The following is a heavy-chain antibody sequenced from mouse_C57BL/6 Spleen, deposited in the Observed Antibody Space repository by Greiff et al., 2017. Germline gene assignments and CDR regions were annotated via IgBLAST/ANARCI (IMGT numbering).Heavy chain of an antibody. Sequence: EVQRVESEGGLVQPGSSMKLSCTASGFTFSDYYMAWVRQVPEKGLEWVANINYDGSSTYYLDSLKSRFIISRDNAKNMLYLQMSSLKSEDTATYYCARDSNFAMDYWGQGTSVTVSS. V-gene: IGHV5-16*01. J-gene: IGHJ4*01. CDR2: INYDGSST. D-gene: IGHD2-5*01. CDR1: GFTFSDYY. CDR3: ARDSNFAMDY.